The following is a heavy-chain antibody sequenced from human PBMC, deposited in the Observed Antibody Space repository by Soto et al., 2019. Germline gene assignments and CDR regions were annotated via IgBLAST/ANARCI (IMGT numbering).Heavy chain of an antibody. Sequence: TGGSMRLSCAASGFNVSSNDMSWVRQNTGKGLEWVSLIYSSGSTKYADSVKGRFTISRDNSKNTVHLQMNTLRTEDTAVYYCARLRITMVRGVIKDWLDPWGQGTLVTVSS. V-gene: IGHV3-53*01. CDR3: ARLRITMVRGVIKDWLDP. CDR1: GFNVSSND. CDR2: IYSSGST. J-gene: IGHJ5*02. D-gene: IGHD3-10*01.